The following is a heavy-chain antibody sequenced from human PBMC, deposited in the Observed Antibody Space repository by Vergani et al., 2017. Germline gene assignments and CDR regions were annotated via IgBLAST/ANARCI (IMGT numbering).Heavy chain of an antibody. Sequence: QVQLVQSGAEVKKPGASVKVSCKASGYTFTSYYMHWVRQAPGQGLEWMGIINPSGGSKSYAQKFQGRVTMTRDTSTSTVYMELRSLRSEDTAVYYCARDNAIVVVPAAMYYYYYMDVWGKGTTVTVSS. CDR1: GYTFTSYY. D-gene: IGHD2-2*01. V-gene: IGHV1-46*01. J-gene: IGHJ6*03. CDR2: INPSGGSK. CDR3: ARDNAIVVVPAAMYYYYYMDV.